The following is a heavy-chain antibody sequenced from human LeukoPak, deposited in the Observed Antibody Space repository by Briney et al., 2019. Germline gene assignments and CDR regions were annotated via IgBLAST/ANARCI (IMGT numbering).Heavy chain of an antibody. J-gene: IGHJ4*02. CDR1: GFTFSSYA. CDR2: ISGSGDST. D-gene: IGHD3-22*01. V-gene: IGHV3-23*01. CDR3: AKSYYDSSGYNY. Sequence: GGSLRLSCAASGFTFSSYAMSWVRQAPGKGLEWVSAISGSGDSTYYADSVKGRFTISRDNSKNTLYLQMNSLSAEDTAVYYCAKSYYDSSGYNYWGQGTLVTVSS.